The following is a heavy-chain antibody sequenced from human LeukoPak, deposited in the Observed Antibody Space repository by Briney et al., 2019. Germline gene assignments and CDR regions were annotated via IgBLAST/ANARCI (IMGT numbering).Heavy chain of an antibody. Sequence: PGGSLRLSCAASGFTFSGFAMSWVRQAPGKGLEWVSSISGSGTSTYYADAVKGRFTISRDNSKNTLYLQMNSPRANDTAIYYCAKSGEVDIKIFVWGQGTLVTVSS. CDR3: AKSGEVDIKIFV. D-gene: IGHD3-3*01. CDR1: GFTFSGFA. J-gene: IGHJ4*02. CDR2: ISGSGTST. V-gene: IGHV3-23*01.